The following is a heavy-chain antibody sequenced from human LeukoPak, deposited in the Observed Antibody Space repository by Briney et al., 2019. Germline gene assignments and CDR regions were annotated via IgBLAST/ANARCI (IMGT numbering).Heavy chain of an antibody. CDR1: GGSFRGYY. J-gene: IGHJ2*01. Sequence: SETLSLTCAVYGGSFRGYYWSWIRQSPGKGLEWIGEISDSGSTYYNPSLKSRVTISVDRSKNQFSLKLSSVTAADTAVYYCARGIVVPAAPRGWYFDLWGRGTLATVSS. CDR3: ARGIVVPAAPRGWYFDL. CDR2: ISDSGST. D-gene: IGHD2-2*01. V-gene: IGHV4-34*01.